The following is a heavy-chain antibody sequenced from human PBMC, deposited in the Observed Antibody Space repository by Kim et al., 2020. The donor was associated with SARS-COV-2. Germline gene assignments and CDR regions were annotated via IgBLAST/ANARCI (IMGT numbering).Heavy chain of an antibody. CDR2: INTVTGKP. Sequence: GSVKVSCKASGYTFTNYAMNWVRQAPGQGLEWMGWINTVTGKPTYAQLFTGRFVFSLDTSVSTPYLRISSLKADDTAIYFCARTSDFYAMDVWGKGTPVTVSS. V-gene: IGHV7-4-1*02. J-gene: IGHJ6*04. CDR1: GYTFTNYA. CDR3: ARTSDFYAMDV.